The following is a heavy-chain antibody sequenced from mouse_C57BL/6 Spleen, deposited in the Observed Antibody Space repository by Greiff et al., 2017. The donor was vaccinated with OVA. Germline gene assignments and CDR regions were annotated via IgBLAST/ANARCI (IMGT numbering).Heavy chain of an antibody. CDR1: GFTFSSYA. CDR3: TREVLYGSSPAWFAY. CDR2: ISSGGDYI. J-gene: IGHJ3*01. Sequence: DVKLVESGEGLVKPGGSLKLSCAASGFTFSSYAMSWVRQTPEKRLEWVAYISSGGDYIYYADTVKGRFTISRDNARNTLYLQMSSLKSEDTAMYYCTREVLYGSSPAWFAYWGQGTLVTVSA. D-gene: IGHD1-1*01. V-gene: IGHV5-9-1*02.